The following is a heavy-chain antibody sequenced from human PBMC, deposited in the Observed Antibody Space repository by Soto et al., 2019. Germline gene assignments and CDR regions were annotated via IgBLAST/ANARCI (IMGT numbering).Heavy chain of an antibody. CDR2: ISGSDGST. Sequence: EVQLLESGGGLVQPGGSLRLSCAASGFTFSSYAMSWVRQAPGKGLEWVSTISGSDGSTYYADSVKGRFTISRDNSKNTMYLQRNRVRAEDTAVYDCAKGYSSDWYYFDYWGQGTMVTVSS. V-gene: IGHV3-23*01. J-gene: IGHJ4*02. CDR1: GFTFSSYA. CDR3: AKGYSSDWYYFDY. D-gene: IGHD6-19*01.